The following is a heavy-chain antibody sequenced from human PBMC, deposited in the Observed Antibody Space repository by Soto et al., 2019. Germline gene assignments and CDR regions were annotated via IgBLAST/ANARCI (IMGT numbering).Heavy chain of an antibody. J-gene: IGHJ4*02. D-gene: IGHD3-22*01. CDR1: GYTFITYG. CDR3: ARGPTDYYDNSANYFLDY. V-gene: IGHV1-18*01. Sequence: QVQLVQSGAEVKKPGASVKVSCKASGYTFITYGVSWVRQAPGQGLDWLGWISTNNGNTRYAERRQGRVTMTTDTTTNTAYMELRNLRSDDTAVYYCARGPTDYYDNSANYFLDYWGQGTLVTVSS. CDR2: ISTNNGNT.